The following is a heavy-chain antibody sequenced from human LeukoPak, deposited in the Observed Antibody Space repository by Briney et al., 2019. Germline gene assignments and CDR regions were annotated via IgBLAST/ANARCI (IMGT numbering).Heavy chain of an antibody. CDR1: GFTFSSYA. V-gene: IGHV3-49*04. D-gene: IGHD6-19*01. Sequence: GGSLRLSCAASGFTFSSYAMHWVRQAPGKGLEWVGFIRSKAYGGTTEYAASVKGRFTISRDDSKSIAYLQMNSLKTEDTAVYYCTRGYSSGWYFSAAEYFQHWGQGTLVTVSS. J-gene: IGHJ1*01. CDR2: IRSKAYGGTT. CDR3: TRGYSSGWYFSAAEYFQH.